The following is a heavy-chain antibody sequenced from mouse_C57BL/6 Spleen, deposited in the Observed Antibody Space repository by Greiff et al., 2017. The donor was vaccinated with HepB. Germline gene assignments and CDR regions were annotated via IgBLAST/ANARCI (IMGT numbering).Heavy chain of an antibody. CDR1: GYAFSSYW. CDR2: IYPGDGDT. CDR3: ERSGSNYLYAMDY. V-gene: IGHV1-80*01. D-gene: IGHD2-5*01. J-gene: IGHJ4*01. Sequence: QVQLKQSGAELVKPGASVKISCKASGYAFSSYWMNWVKQRPGKGLEWIGQIYPGDGDTNYNGKFKGKATLTADKSSSTAYMQLSSLTSEDSAVYFCERSGSNYLYAMDYWGQGTSVTVSS.